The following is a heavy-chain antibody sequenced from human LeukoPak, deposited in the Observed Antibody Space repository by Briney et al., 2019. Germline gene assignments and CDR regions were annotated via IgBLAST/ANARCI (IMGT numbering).Heavy chain of an antibody. J-gene: IGHJ1*01. CDR3: AKEDSTTVTTWVYFQH. D-gene: IGHD4-17*01. Sequence: GGSLRLSCAASGFTLSTYAMSWVRQTPGKGLEWVAATSSSDAGTYHADSVRGRFTISRDNSKNTLYLQMNSLRAEDTAVYYCAKEDSTTVTTWVYFQHWGQGTLVTVSS. V-gene: IGHV3-23*01. CDR2: TSSSDAGT. CDR1: GFTLSTYA.